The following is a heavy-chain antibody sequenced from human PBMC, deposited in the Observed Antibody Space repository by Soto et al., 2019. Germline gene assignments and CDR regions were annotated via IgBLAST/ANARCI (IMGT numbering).Heavy chain of an antibody. Sequence: ASVKVSCKASGYTFTGYYMHWVRQAPGQGLEWMGWINPNSGGTNYARKFQGRVTMTRDTSISTAYMELSRLRSDDTAVYYCKRGDYGDSGFDYWGQGTLVTSPQ. V-gene: IGHV1-2*02. CDR1: GYTFTGYY. CDR3: KRGDYGDSGFDY. CDR2: INPNSGGT. D-gene: IGHD4-17*01. J-gene: IGHJ4*02.